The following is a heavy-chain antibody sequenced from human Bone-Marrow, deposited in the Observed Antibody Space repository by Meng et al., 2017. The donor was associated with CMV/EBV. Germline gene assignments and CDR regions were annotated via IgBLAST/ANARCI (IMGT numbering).Heavy chain of an antibody. Sequence: GGSLRLSCAASGFTFSSYSMNWVRQAPGKGLEWVSSISSSSSYIYYADSVKGRFTISRDNAKNSLYLQMNSLRVEDTAVYYCATGVGGGNWGQGTLVTGSS. CDR2: ISSSSSYI. J-gene: IGHJ4*02. CDR3: ATGVGGGN. V-gene: IGHV3-21*01. CDR1: GFTFSSYS.